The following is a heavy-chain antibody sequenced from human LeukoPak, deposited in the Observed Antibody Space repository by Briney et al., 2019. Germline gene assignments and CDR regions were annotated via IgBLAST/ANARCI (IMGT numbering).Heavy chain of an antibody. J-gene: IGHJ6*02. CDR3: ARGGILNYYGMDV. Sequence: SETLSLTCAVSGGSISSGGYSWSWIRQPPGKGLEWIGYIYHSGSTYYNPSLKSRVTISVDRSKNQFSLKLSSVTAADTAVYYCARGGILNYYGMDVWGQGTTVTVSS. CDR2: IYHSGST. CDR1: GGSISSGGYS. D-gene: IGHD6-13*01. V-gene: IGHV4-30-2*01.